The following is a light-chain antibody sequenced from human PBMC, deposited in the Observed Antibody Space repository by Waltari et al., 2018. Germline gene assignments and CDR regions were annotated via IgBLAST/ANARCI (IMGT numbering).Light chain of an antibody. Sequence: QSLLTQPPSVSEAPGQRVTISCSGSRATLGHNVLNWYQQLPGKPPKLLIYYDDLLPSGVSDRFSGSKSGTSASLAISGLQSEDEADYYCAAWDDSLNGVVFGGGTKLTVL. CDR2: YDD. CDR1: RATLGHNV. V-gene: IGLV1-36*01. J-gene: IGLJ3*02. CDR3: AAWDDSLNGVV.